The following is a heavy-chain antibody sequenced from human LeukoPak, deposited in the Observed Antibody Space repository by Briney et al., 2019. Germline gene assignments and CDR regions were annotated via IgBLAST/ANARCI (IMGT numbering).Heavy chain of an antibody. J-gene: IGHJ4*02. Sequence: GGSLRLSCAASGFIFSNSAIHWVRQSPGKGLEWVAFISEDGTKKFYVDSVKDRFTISRDNSKNTLYLQMTSLRPEATAVYYCAKDILPGVGSFDYWGQGTLVTVSS. V-gene: IGHV3-30*02. CDR1: GFIFSNSA. CDR3: AKDILPGVGSFDY. D-gene: IGHD2-2*02. CDR2: ISEDGTKK.